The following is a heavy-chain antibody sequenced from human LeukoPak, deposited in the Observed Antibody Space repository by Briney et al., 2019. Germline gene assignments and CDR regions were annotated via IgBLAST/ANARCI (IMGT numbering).Heavy chain of an antibody. CDR1: GFTFSSYG. J-gene: IGHJ5*02. CDR2: ISGSGGST. CDR3: AKGRKVVVTFWFDP. Sequence: PGGSLRLSCAASGFTFSSYGMSWVRQAPGKGLEWVSAISGSGGSTYYADSVKGRFTISRDNSKNTLYLQMNSLRAEDTAVYYCAKGRKVVVTFWFDPWGQGTLVTVSS. D-gene: IGHD2-21*02. V-gene: IGHV3-23*01.